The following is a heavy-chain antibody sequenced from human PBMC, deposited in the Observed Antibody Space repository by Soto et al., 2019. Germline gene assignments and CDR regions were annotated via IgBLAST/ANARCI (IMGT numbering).Heavy chain of an antibody. CDR2: ISAYNGNT. CDR3: ARDQGSLSWSHY. D-gene: IGHD2-15*01. Sequence: ASVKVSCKASGYTFTSYGISWVRQAPGQGLEWMGWISAYNGNTNYAQKLQGRVTMTTDTSTSTAYMELRSLGPDDTATYYCARDQGSLSWSHYWGQGTLVTVSS. V-gene: IGHV1-18*04. CDR1: GYTFTSYG. J-gene: IGHJ4*02.